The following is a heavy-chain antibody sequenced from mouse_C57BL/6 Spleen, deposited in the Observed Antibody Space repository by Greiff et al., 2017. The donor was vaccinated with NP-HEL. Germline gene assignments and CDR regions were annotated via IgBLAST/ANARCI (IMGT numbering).Heavy chain of an antibody. D-gene: IGHD2-3*01. Sequence: AASAVDFSRYWMSWVRRAPGKGLEWIGEINPDSSTINYAPSLKDKFIISRDNAKNTLYLQMSKVRSEDTALYYCARPDDGYYGWYFDVWGTGTTVTVSS. CDR2: INPDSSTI. CDR3: ARPDDGYYGWYFDV. V-gene: IGHV4-1*01. CDR1: AVDFSRYW. J-gene: IGHJ1*03.